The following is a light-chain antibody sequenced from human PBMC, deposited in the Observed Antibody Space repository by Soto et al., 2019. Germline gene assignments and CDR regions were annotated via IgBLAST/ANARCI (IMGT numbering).Light chain of an antibody. Sequence: EIVLTQSPGTLSLSPGERATLSCRASQSVSSRSLAWYQQKPGQAPRLLVFGASTRATGIPDRFSGSGSGTDFVLTINRLEREDFAIYYCRQYGDSPRTFGQGTKVEIK. CDR3: RQYGDSPRT. J-gene: IGKJ1*01. CDR1: QSVSSRS. V-gene: IGKV3-20*01. CDR2: GAS.